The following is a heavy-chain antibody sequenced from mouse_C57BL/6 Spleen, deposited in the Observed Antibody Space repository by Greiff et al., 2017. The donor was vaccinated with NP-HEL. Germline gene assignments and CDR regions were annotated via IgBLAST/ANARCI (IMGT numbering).Heavy chain of an antibody. V-gene: IGHV2-2*01. Sequence: QVQLQQSGPGLVQPSQSLSITCTVSGFSLTSYGVHWVRQSPGKGLEWLGVIWSGGSTDYNAAFISRLSISKDNSKSQVFFKMNSLQADDTAIYYCARGYYDYDWFAYWGQGTLVTVSA. CDR2: IWSGGST. CDR1: GFSLTSYG. D-gene: IGHD2-4*01. J-gene: IGHJ3*01. CDR3: ARGYYDYDWFAY.